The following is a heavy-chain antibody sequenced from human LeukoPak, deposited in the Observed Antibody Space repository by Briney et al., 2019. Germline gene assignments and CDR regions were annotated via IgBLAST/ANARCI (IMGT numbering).Heavy chain of an antibody. CDR3: ARGGGGSGSYYYTYYYYYYMDV. CDR2: IYTSGST. CDR1: GGSISSGSYY. Sequence: SETLSLTCTVSGGSISSGSYYWSWMRQPAGKGLEWIGRIYTSGSTNYNPSLKSRVTISVDTSKNQFSLKLSSVTAADTAVYYCARGGGGSGSYYYTYYYYYYMDVWGKGTTVTISS. J-gene: IGHJ6*03. D-gene: IGHD3-10*01. V-gene: IGHV4-61*02.